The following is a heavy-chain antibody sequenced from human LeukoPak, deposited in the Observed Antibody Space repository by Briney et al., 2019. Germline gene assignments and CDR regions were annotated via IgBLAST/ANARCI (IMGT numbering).Heavy chain of an antibody. Sequence: ASVKVSCKASGYTFTSYYMHWVRQAPGQGLEWMGIINPSGGSTSYAQKFQGRVTMTRDTSTSTVYMELSSLRSEDTAVYYCARDQSGIVSPSGFDYWGQGTLVTVSS. CDR3: ARDQSGIVSPSGFDY. J-gene: IGHJ4*02. D-gene: IGHD1-26*01. CDR1: GYTFTSYY. V-gene: IGHV1-46*01. CDR2: INPSGGST.